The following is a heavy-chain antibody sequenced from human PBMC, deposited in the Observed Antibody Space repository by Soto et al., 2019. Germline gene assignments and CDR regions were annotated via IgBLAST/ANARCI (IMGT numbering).Heavy chain of an antibody. CDR1: GFTFSSYA. D-gene: IGHD3-9*01. CDR3: AQPPYYDILTGYSVRDY. Sequence: GGSLRLSCAASGFTFSSYAMSWVRQAPGKGLEWVSAISGSGGSTYYADSVKGRFTISRDNSKNTLYLQMNSLRAEDTAVYYCAQPPYYDILTGYSVRDYWGQGTLVPVSS. V-gene: IGHV3-23*01. CDR2: ISGSGGST. J-gene: IGHJ4*02.